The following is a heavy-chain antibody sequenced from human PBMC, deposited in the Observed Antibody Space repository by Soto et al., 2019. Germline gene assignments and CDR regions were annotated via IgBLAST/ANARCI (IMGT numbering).Heavy chain of an antibody. Sequence: SETLSLTCTVSGGSISSSSYYWGWIRQPPWKGLEWIGSIYYSGSTYYNPSLKSRVTISVDTSKNQFSLKLSSVTAADTAVYYCARHVTAMDNYGMDVCGQGXTVTVYS. CDR2: IYYSGST. D-gene: IGHD5-18*01. V-gene: IGHV4-39*01. J-gene: IGHJ6*02. CDR1: GGSISSSSYY. CDR3: ARHVTAMDNYGMDV.